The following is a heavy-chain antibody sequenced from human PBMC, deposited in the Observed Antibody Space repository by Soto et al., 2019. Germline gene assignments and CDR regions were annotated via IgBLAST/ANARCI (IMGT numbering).Heavy chain of an antibody. CDR1: GGTFSSYV. Sequence: ASVKVSCKASGGTFSSYVISWVRQAPGQGLEWMGGIIPIFGTANYAQKFQGRVTITADESTSTAYMELSSLRSEDTAVYHCARDAIAAAANEWSWFDPWGQGTLVTVSS. J-gene: IGHJ5*02. CDR2: IIPIFGTA. V-gene: IGHV1-69*13. CDR3: ARDAIAAAANEWSWFDP. D-gene: IGHD6-13*01.